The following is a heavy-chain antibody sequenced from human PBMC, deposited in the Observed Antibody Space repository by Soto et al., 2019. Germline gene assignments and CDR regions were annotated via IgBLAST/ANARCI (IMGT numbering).Heavy chain of an antibody. Sequence: EVQLVESGGGLVQPGGSLRLSCAASGFNFDSSWMSWVRQAPGKGLEWVANIKQDGGEKYYMDSVKGRFTISRDNAKNSLYLQMNSLRAEDTAVYYCATGHYSNSLGGQGTLVTVSS. J-gene: IGHJ4*02. CDR1: GFNFDSSW. CDR2: IKQDGGEK. D-gene: IGHD4-4*01. V-gene: IGHV3-7*01. CDR3: ATGHYSNSL.